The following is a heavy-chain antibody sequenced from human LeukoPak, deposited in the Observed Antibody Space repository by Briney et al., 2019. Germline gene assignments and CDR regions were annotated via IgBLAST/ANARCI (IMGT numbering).Heavy chain of an antibody. Sequence: SVKVSCKASGGTFSSYAISWVRQAPGQGLEWMGGIIPIFGTANYAQKFQGRVTITADKSTSTAYMELSSLRSEGTAVYYCARDSRGSSWFDDYYYYMDVWGKGTTVTVSS. CDR3: ARDSRGSSWFDDYYYYMDV. D-gene: IGHD6-13*01. V-gene: IGHV1-69*06. CDR2: IIPIFGTA. J-gene: IGHJ6*03. CDR1: GGTFSSYA.